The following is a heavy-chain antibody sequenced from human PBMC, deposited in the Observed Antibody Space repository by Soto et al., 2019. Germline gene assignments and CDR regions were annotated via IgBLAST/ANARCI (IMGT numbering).Heavy chain of an antibody. Sequence: QITLKESGPTLVKPTQTLTLTCTFSGFSLTTSGVGVGWIRQPPGKALGWLALIYWADAKRYSPSLKSRLTIPTAPTKTQLVLTITTMDPAHPATYFCAHRTAAVTWRFVLWRQGALVTVCS. D-gene: IGHD2-15*01. J-gene: IGHJ5*02. V-gene: IGHV2-5*02. CDR3: AHRTAAVTWRFVL. CDR1: GFSLTTSGVG. CDR2: IYWADAK.